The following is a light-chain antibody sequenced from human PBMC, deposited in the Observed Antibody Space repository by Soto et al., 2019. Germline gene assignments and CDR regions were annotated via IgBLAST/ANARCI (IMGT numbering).Light chain of an antibody. Sequence: EIEMTQSPATLSVSPGGRATLSCRTSHSVDSNLAWYQQKPGQAPRLLIFGASTRATGIPARFSGSGSGTDFTLTISSLEPEDFAVYYCQQRSNWPTFGQGTRLEIK. CDR1: HSVDSN. J-gene: IGKJ5*01. CDR3: QQRSNWPT. V-gene: IGKV3-11*01. CDR2: GAS.